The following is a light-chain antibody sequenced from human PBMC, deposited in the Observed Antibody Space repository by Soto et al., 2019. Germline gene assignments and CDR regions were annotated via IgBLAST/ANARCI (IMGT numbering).Light chain of an antibody. CDR3: QQYYSFPRT. Sequence: IHMTQSTSSLSASVAYRATITCRASRTITMYLNWYQQKSGQAPKLLIYAASTLQSGVPSRFSGSGYGTDFNLTISCLQSEDFATYYCQQYYSFPRTFGQGTKVDIK. V-gene: IGKV1-39*01. CDR1: RTITMY. CDR2: AAS. J-gene: IGKJ1*01.